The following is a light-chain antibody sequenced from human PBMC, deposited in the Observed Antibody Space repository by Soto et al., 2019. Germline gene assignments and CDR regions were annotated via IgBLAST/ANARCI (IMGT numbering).Light chain of an antibody. Sequence: EIVMTQSPATLSVSPGERATLSCRASQSVSSNLAWYQQKPGQAPRLLIYGASTRDTGIPARFSGSGSGTEFTLTISSLQSEDLAVYYCQQYNSWPPLHFGGGTKVEIK. CDR1: QSVSSN. V-gene: IGKV3-15*01. CDR2: GAS. J-gene: IGKJ4*01. CDR3: QQYNSWPPLH.